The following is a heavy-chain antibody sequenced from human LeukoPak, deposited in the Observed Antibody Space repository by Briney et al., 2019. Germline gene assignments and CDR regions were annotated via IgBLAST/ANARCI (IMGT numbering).Heavy chain of an antibody. CDR2: ISGSGGST. V-gene: IGHV3-23*01. CDR1: GFTFSDAW. J-gene: IGHJ4*02. Sequence: PGGSLRLSCAASGFTFSDAWMSWVRQAPGKGLEWVSAISGSGGSTYYADSVKGRFTISRDNSKNTLYLQMNSLRAEDTAVYYCAKATVTRSYGYWGQGTLVTVSS. CDR3: AKATVTRSYGY. D-gene: IGHD4-17*01.